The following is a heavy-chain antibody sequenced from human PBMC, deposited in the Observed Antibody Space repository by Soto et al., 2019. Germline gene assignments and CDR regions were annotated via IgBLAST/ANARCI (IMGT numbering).Heavy chain of an antibody. Sequence: SLRLSCASSGVTFSSYAMHWVLQAPGKGLEWVAVISYDGSNKYYADSVKGRFTISRDNSKNTLYLQMNSLRAEDTAVYYCARADVRPGVYHYYGMAGWGQGKTVTV. CDR3: ARADVRPGVYHYYGMAG. CDR2: ISYDGSNK. CDR1: GVTFSSYA. V-gene: IGHV3-30-3*01. J-gene: IGHJ6*02. D-gene: IGHD6-6*01.